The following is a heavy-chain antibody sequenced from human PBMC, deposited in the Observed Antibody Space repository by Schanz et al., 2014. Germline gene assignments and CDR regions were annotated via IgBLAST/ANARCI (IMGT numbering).Heavy chain of an antibody. Sequence: EVQLVESGGGLVQPGGSLRLSCAASGFTFGNFFMSWVRQAPGKGLEWVANIKQDGIEKYYVDSVKGRFTTSRDNSKNTMYLQMNSLRAEDTAVYYCAKDLAVAGDYWGQGTLVTVSS. V-gene: IGHV3-7*01. J-gene: IGHJ4*02. CDR1: GFTFGNFF. D-gene: IGHD6-19*01. CDR3: AKDLAVAGDY. CDR2: IKQDGIEK.